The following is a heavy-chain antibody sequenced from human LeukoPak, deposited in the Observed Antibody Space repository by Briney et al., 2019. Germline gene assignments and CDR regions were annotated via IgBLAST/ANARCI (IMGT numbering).Heavy chain of an antibody. D-gene: IGHD2-2*02. CDR2: IYYSGST. CDR1: GGSISSHY. CDR3: ARDNPNCSSTSCYTHFDY. J-gene: IGHJ4*02. V-gene: IGHV4-59*11. Sequence: SETLSLTCTVSGGSISSHYWSWIRQPPGKGLEWIGYIYYSGSTNYNPSLKSRVTISVDTSKNQFSLKLSSVTAADTAVYYCARDNPNCSSTSCYTHFDYWGQGTLVTVSS.